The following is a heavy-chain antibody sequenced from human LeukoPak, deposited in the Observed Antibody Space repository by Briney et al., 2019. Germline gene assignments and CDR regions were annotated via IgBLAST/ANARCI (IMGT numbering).Heavy chain of an antibody. J-gene: IGHJ4*02. Sequence: TGRSLRLSCAASGFTFSSYAMHWVRQAPGKGLEWVAVISYDGSNKYYADSVKGRFTISRDNSKNTLYLQMNSLRAEDTAVYYCARDLLIVVRGVILPDHIDYWGQGTLVTVSS. D-gene: IGHD3-10*01. CDR3: ARDLLIVVRGVILPDHIDY. CDR1: GFTFSSYA. CDR2: ISYDGSNK. V-gene: IGHV3-30*04.